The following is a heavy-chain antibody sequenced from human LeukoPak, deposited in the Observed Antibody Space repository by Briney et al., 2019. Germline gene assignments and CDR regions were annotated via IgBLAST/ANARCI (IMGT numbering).Heavy chain of an antibody. J-gene: IGHJ4*02. CDR3: ARLSNYYDISGYSY. Sequence: GGSLRLSCAASGFSLSNYWMTWARQATGKGLEWVANINQDGSGEYYVDSVKGRFTISRDNAKNSLFLQMNSLRVEDTAVYYCARLSNYYDISGYSYWGQGTLVTVSS. V-gene: IGHV3-7*01. D-gene: IGHD3-22*01. CDR1: GFSLSNYW. CDR2: INQDGSGE.